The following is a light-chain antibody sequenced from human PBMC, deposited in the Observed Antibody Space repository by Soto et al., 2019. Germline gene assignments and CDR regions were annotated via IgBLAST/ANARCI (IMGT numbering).Light chain of an antibody. CDR3: ATWDDSLNGFYV. CDR2: RSN. CDR1: TSNIGSKY. V-gene: IGLV1-47*01. Sequence: QSVLTQPPSASGTPGQGVTISCSGSTSNIGSKYVYWYQQLPGTAPKLLIYRSNQRPSGVPDRFSGSKSGTSASLAISGLRSDDEADYFCATWDDSLNGFYVFGTGAKV. J-gene: IGLJ1*01.